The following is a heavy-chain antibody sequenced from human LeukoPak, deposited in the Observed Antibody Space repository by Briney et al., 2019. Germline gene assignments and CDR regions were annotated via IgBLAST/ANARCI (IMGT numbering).Heavy chain of an antibody. CDR2: ISYDGSNK. Sequence: PGGSLRLSCAASGFTVSSNYMSWVRQAPGKGLEWVAVISYDGSNKDYADSVKGRFTISRDNSKNTLFLQMNSLRAEDTAVYYCAREIFNGFGIWGQGTIVTVSS. CDR1: GFTVSSNY. V-gene: IGHV3-30-3*01. CDR3: AREIFNGFGI. J-gene: IGHJ3*02.